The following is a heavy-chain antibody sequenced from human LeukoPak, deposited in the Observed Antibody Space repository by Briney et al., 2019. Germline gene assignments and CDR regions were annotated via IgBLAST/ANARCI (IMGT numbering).Heavy chain of an antibody. CDR3: AKDKGLGRYAFDI. D-gene: IGHD3-16*01. V-gene: IGHV3-30*02. CDR1: GFSIRGHN. J-gene: IGHJ3*02. Sequence: GGSLRLSCAASGFSIRGHNMHWVRQALGKGLEWVSFIQHDGGAKWYVDSVKGRFTISRDDSENTLYLQMNSLRLEGTAVYYCAKDKGLGRYAFDIWGQGTIVTVSS. CDR2: IQHDGGAK.